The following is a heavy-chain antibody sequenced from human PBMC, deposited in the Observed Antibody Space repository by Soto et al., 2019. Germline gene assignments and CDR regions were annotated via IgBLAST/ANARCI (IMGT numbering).Heavy chain of an antibody. D-gene: IGHD5-18*01. J-gene: IGHJ6*02. CDR2: IYTSGST. V-gene: IGHV4-4*07. Sequence: SETLSLTCTVSGGSISSYYWSWIRQPAGKGLEWIGRIYTSGSTNYNPSLKSRVTMSVDTSKNQFSLKLSSVTAADTAVYYCAKNTDDYYYYYGMDVWGQGTTVTVYS. CDR3: AKNTDDYYYYYGMDV. CDR1: GGSISSYY.